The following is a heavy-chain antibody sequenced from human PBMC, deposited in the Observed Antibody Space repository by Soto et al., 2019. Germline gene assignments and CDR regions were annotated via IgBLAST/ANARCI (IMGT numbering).Heavy chain of an antibody. CDR2: IYNSGST. D-gene: IGHD1-20*01. CDR3: AREGSKGNWNLPFDY. Sequence: SETLSLTCTVSGGSISSYYWSWIRQPAGKGLEWIGRIYNSGSTNYNPSLKSRVTMSVDTSKNQFSLKLSSVTAADTAVYYCAREGSKGNWNLPFDYWGQGTLVTVSS. CDR1: GGSISSYY. V-gene: IGHV4-4*07. J-gene: IGHJ4*02.